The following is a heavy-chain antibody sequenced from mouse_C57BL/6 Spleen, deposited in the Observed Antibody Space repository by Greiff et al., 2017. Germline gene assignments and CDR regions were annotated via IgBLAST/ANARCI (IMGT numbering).Heavy chain of an antibody. CDR3: ARWGGNYVRLAY. J-gene: IGHJ3*01. CDR2: IHPNRGST. Sequence: VQLQQPGAELVKPGASVKLSCKASGYTFTSYWMPWVKPRPGQGLEWIGMIHPNRGSTNYNEKFKRKATLSVDKSSSTAYMQRSSLTSEDSAVYYWARWGGNYVRLAYWGQGTLVTVSA. V-gene: IGHV1-64*01. CDR1: GYTFTSYW. D-gene: IGHD2-1*01.